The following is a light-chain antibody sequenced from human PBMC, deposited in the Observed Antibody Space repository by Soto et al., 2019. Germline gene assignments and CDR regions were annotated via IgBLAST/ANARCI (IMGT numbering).Light chain of an antibody. Sequence: QSDLTQPASVSGSPGQSTTISCTGTRSDVGAYNYVSWYQQHPGKAPKLMISEVTNRPSGVSDRFSGSKSGNTASLTISGLQAEDEADYYCSSFTSRFTFVFGTGTKVTVL. CDR2: EVT. CDR1: RSDVGAYNY. CDR3: SSFTSRFTFV. V-gene: IGLV2-14*01. J-gene: IGLJ1*01.